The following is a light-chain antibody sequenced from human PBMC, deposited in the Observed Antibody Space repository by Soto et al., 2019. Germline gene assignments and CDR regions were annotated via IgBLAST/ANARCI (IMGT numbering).Light chain of an antibody. CDR3: QQYNSDSRT. CDR1: QSVSGW. J-gene: IGKJ1*01. CDR2: KAS. V-gene: IGKV1-5*03. Sequence: DIQMTQSPCTLSASVGDTVTVTCRASQSVSGWLAWYQQKPGKAPKLLIYKASSLESGVPSRFSGSGSGTEFTLTISSLQPDDFATYYCQQYNSDSRTFGQGTKVAIK.